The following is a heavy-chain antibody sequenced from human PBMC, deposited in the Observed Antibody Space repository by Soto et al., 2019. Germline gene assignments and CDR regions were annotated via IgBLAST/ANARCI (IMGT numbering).Heavy chain of an antibody. V-gene: IGHV1-8*01. CDR1: GYTFTSYD. CDR3: ARGHAEGGAIDY. J-gene: IGHJ4*02. CDR2: MNPNSGNT. Sequence: QVQLVQSGAEVKKPGASVKVSCKASGYTFTSYDINCVRQATGQGLEWMGWMNPNSGNTGYAQKFQGRVTMNRNTSISTAYSELSSLRSEDTAVYYCARGHAEGGAIDYWGQGTLVTVSS. D-gene: IGHD1-26*01.